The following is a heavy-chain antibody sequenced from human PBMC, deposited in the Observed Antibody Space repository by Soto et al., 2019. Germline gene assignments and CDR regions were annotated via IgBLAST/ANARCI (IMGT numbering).Heavy chain of an antibody. CDR3: AKGSRSTSWLVLDYYYGMDV. CDR1: GFTFSSYA. V-gene: IGHV3-23*01. D-gene: IGHD2-2*01. J-gene: IGHJ6*02. CDR2: ISGSGGST. Sequence: PGGSLRLSCAASGFTFSSYAMSWVRQAPGKGLEWVSAISGSGGSTYYADSVKGRFTISRDNSKNTLYLQMNSLRAEDTAVYYCAKGSRSTSWLVLDYYYGMDVWGQGTTVTVSS.